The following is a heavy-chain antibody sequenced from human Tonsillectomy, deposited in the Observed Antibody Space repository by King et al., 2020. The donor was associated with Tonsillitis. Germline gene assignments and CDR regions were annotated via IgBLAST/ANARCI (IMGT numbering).Heavy chain of an antibody. D-gene: IGHD1-26*01. CDR3: ARDREWELGGAFDI. CDR1: GGSISSYY. Sequence: QLQESGPGLVKPSETLSLTCTVSGGSISSYYWSWIRPPPGKGLEWIGYIYYSGSTNYNPSLKSRVTISVDTSKNQFSLKLSSVTAADTAVYYCARDREWELGGAFDIWGQGTMVTVSS. J-gene: IGHJ3*02. CDR2: IYYSGST. V-gene: IGHV4-59*01.